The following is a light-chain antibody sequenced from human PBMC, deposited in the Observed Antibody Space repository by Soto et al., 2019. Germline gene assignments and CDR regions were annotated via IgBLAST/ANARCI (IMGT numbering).Light chain of an antibody. V-gene: IGKV1-39*01. CDR1: QSISSY. Sequence: IQVTQYKTSLSASVGDRVTITCRASQSISSYLNWYQQKPGKAPKLLIYAASSLQSGVPSRFSGSGSGTDFTLTISSLQPEDFASYYCQQLNSYLITSCQGTRLEI. J-gene: IGKJ5*01. CDR3: QQLNSYLIT. CDR2: AAS.